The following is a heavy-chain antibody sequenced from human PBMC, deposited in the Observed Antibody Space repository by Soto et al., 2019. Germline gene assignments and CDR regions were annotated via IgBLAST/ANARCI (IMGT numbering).Heavy chain of an antibody. V-gene: IGHV1-18*04. CDR3: ARAGSTYYYDSSGVDY. CDR1: GYTFTSYG. CDR2: ISAYNGNT. D-gene: IGHD3-22*01. J-gene: IGHJ4*02. Sequence: ASVKVSCKASGYTFTSYGISWVRQAPGQGLEWMGWISAYNGNTNYAQKLQGRVTMTTDTSTSTAYMELRSLRSDDTAVYYCARAGSTYYYDSSGVDYWGQGTLVTVS.